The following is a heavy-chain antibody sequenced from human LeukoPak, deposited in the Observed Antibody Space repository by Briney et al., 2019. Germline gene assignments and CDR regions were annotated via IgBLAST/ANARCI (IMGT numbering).Heavy chain of an antibody. CDR1: EYTLSGHY. D-gene: IGHD3-10*01. Sequence: ASVKVSCKASEYTLSGHYMHWVRQAPGQGLEWMGWINPNSGGTIYVQNFQGRVTMTRDTSGTTVYVDLSSLRSDDTAVYYCARELSMVGGVPGGGFQHWGQGTLVTVSS. V-gene: IGHV1-2*02. J-gene: IGHJ1*01. CDR3: ARELSMVGGVPGGGFQH. CDR2: INPNSGGT.